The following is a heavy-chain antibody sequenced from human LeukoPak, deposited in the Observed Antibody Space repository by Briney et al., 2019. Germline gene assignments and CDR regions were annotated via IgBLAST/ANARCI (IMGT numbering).Heavy chain of an antibody. CDR2: INPNSGGT. D-gene: IGHD3-10*01. V-gene: IGHV1-2*02. CDR3: ARFGRSGNRGAVS. CDR1: GYTFTGYY. J-gene: IGHJ4*02. Sequence: ASVKVSCKASGYTFTGYYMHWVRQAPGQGLEWMGWINPNSGGTNYAQKSQGRVTMTRDTSISTAYMELSRLRSDDTAVYYCARFGRSGNRGAVSWGQGTLVTVSS.